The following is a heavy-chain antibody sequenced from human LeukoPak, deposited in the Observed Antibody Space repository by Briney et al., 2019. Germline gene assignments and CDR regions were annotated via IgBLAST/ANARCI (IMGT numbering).Heavy chain of an antibody. V-gene: IGHV3-30-3*01. Sequence: GGSLRLSCAASGFTFSSYAMHWVRQAPGKGLEWVAVISYDGSNKYYADSVKGRFTISRDNSKNTLYLQMNSLRAEDTAVYYCARVLRYCTNGVCYYDYYHGMDVWGQGTTVTVSS. CDR1: GFTFSSYA. CDR2: ISYDGSNK. CDR3: ARVLRYCTNGVCYYDYYHGMDV. D-gene: IGHD2-8*01. J-gene: IGHJ6*02.